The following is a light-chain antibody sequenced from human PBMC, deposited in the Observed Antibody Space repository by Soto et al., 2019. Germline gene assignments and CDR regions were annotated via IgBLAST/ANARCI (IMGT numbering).Light chain of an antibody. CDR3: QQYHTYSRT. Sequence: DIHMNHSPATLSASFSPRFTIISRASQSISNKLAWYQQKAGKAPKVLIYDASTLESGVPSRFSGSGSGTEFTLTISSLQPDDFATYYCQQYHTYSRTFGQGTKVDI. J-gene: IGKJ1*01. CDR2: DAS. CDR1: QSISNK. V-gene: IGKV1-5*02.